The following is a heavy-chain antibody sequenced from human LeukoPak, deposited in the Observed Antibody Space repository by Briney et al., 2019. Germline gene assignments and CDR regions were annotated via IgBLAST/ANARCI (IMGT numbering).Heavy chain of an antibody. CDR2: IYYSGST. Sequence: SETLSFTCSVSGDSINSGGYYWSWIRQHPGKGLEWIGYIYYSGSTSYNPSLKSRVTISVDTSKNQFSLKLSSVTAADTAVYYCATQKSRDGYNYYFDYWGQGTLVTVSS. D-gene: IGHD5-24*01. J-gene: IGHJ4*02. CDR1: GDSINSGGYY. V-gene: IGHV4-31*03. CDR3: ATQKSRDGYNYYFDY.